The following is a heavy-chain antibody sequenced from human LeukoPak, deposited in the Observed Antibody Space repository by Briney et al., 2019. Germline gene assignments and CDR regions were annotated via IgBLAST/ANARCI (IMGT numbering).Heavy chain of an antibody. CDR1: GFTFSSYA. V-gene: IGHV3-30-3*01. Sequence: GSLRLSCAASGFTFSSYAMHWVRQAPGKGLEWVAVISYDGSNKYYADSVKGRFTISRDNSKNTLYLQMNSLRAEDTAVYYCARTQQYSSGWYPGAFDIWGQGTMVTVSS. D-gene: IGHD6-19*01. CDR2: ISYDGSNK. CDR3: ARTQQYSSGWYPGAFDI. J-gene: IGHJ3*02.